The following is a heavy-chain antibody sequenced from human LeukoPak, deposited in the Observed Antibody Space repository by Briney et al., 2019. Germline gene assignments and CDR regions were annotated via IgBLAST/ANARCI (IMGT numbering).Heavy chain of an antibody. Sequence: SETLSLTCAVSGYSISSGYYWGWIRQPPGKGLEWIGSIYHSGSTYYNPSLKSRVTISVDTSKNQFSLKLSSVTAADTAVYYCGSLKYCSGGSCYSGAFDIWGQGTMVTVSS. CDR2: IYHSGST. D-gene: IGHD2-15*01. CDR1: GYSISSGYY. J-gene: IGHJ3*02. CDR3: GSLKYCSGGSCYSGAFDI. V-gene: IGHV4-38-2*01.